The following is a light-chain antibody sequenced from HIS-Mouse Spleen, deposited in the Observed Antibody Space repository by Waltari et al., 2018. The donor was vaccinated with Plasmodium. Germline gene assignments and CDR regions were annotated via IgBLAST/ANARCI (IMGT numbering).Light chain of an antibody. CDR3: YSAADNNRV. Sequence: SYELTQPSSVSVSPGQTARITCSGDVLAQQYDRSFQQKPGQAPLLVIYKDSERPSGIPERFSGSSSGTTVTLTISGAQVEDEADYYCYSAADNNRVFGGGTKLTVL. V-gene: IGLV3-27*01. CDR2: KDS. J-gene: IGLJ3*02. CDR1: VLAQQY.